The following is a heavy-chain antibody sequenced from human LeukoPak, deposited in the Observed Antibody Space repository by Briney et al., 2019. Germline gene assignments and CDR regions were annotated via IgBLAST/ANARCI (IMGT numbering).Heavy chain of an antibody. V-gene: IGHV4-4*07. CDR2: VHASGVT. CDR1: GVSISSFH. D-gene: IGHD3-22*01. Sequence: KPSETLSLTCIVSGVSISSFHWSWIRQPAGKELEWVGRVHASGVTNYNPPLKSRVPMSVNTSKSQVSLKLNSVTAADTALYYCARDGYYDSRGYPYFDYWGQGTLVSVS. CDR3: ARDGYYDSRGYPYFDY. J-gene: IGHJ4*02.